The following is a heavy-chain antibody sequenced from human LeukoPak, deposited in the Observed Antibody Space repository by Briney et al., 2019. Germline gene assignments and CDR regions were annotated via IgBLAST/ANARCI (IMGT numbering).Heavy chain of an antibody. CDR1: GASIRSYY. CDR3: ARSYDTNNRQRFDY. J-gene: IGHJ4*02. CDR2: MYYSESP. D-gene: IGHD3-22*01. V-gene: IGHV4-59*08. Sequence: SETLSLTCTVSGASIRSYYWSWIRQPPGKGLEWIAYMYYSESPNYNPSLKSRVSMSGDSSRNQFSLKLNSVTATDTAVYYCARSYDTNNRQRFDYWGQGILVTVSP.